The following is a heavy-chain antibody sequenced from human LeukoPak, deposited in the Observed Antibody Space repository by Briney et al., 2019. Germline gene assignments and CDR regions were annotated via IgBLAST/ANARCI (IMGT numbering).Heavy chain of an antibody. J-gene: IGHJ6*02. D-gene: IGHD2-2*01. Sequence: ASVKVSRKVSGYTLTELSMHWVRQAPGKGLEWMGGFDPEDGETIYAQKFQGRVTMTEDTSTDTAYMELSSLRSEDTAVYYCATVLFPAAMVNYYYGMDVWGQGTTVTVSS. CDR2: FDPEDGET. CDR1: GYTLTELS. CDR3: ATVLFPAAMVNYYYGMDV. V-gene: IGHV1-24*01.